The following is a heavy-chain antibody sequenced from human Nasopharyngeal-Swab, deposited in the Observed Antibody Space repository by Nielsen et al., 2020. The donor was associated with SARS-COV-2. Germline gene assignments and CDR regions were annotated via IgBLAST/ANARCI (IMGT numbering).Heavy chain of an antibody. J-gene: IGHJ4*02. CDR3: ARPTSPYYFDY. CDR2: INPSGGST. V-gene: IGHV1-46*01. CDR1: GYTFTSYY. Sequence: ASVKVSCKASGYTFTSYYMHWVRQTPGQGLEWTGIINPSGGSTSYSQKIQGRVTMTRDTSTSTVYMELSSMRSEDTAVYYCARPTSPYYFDYWGQGTLVTVSS.